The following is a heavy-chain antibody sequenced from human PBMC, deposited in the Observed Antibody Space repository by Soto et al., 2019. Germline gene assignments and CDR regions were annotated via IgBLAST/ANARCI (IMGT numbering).Heavy chain of an antibody. J-gene: IGHJ4*02. CDR2: IGGSGRKT. CDR3: AKDGLSDSPSAIDY. D-gene: IGHD6-13*01. Sequence: PVGSLRLSCAASGFTFTKSGMSWVRQAPGKGLEWVAGIGGSGRKTYYADSVKGRFSISRDNSKNSLFLQMNSLSADDTAIYYCAKDGLSDSPSAIDYWGLGTLVTVSS. CDR1: GFTFTKSG. V-gene: IGHV3-23*01.